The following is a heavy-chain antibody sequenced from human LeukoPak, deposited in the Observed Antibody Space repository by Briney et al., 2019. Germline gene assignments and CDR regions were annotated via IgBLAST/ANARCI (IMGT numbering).Heavy chain of an antibody. CDR2: INPNSGGT. CDR3: AREGGYCSSTSCYAGFDY. J-gene: IGHJ4*02. D-gene: IGHD2-2*01. Sequence: ASVKVSCKASGYTFTGYYMHWVRQAPGQGLEWMGRINPNSGGTNYAQKFQGRVTMTRDTSISTVYMELSRLRSDDTAVYYCAREGGYCSSTSCYAGFDYWGQGTLVTVSS. V-gene: IGHV1-2*06. CDR1: GYTFTGYY.